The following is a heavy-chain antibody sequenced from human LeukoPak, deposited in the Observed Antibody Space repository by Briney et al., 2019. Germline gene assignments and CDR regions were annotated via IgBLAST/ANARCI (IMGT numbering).Heavy chain of an antibody. CDR2: ISSSSSYI. CDR3: ARRDSYYYDSSGYYCWFDP. Sequence: GGSLRPSRAASGFTFSSYRINGVRQAPGEGLEWVSSISSSSSYIYYADPVRGRFTISRDNAKNSLYLPMNSLRAEDTAVYYCARRDSYYYDSSGYYCWFDPWGQGTLVTVSS. V-gene: IGHV3-21*01. CDR1: GFTFSSYR. D-gene: IGHD3-22*01. J-gene: IGHJ5*02.